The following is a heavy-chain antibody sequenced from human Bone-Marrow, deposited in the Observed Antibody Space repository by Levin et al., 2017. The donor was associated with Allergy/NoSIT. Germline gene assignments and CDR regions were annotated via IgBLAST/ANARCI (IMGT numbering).Heavy chain of an antibody. CDR2: IKRKTDGGTT. CDR3: TTGDLSGSYHAFDF. Sequence: WVRQAPGKGLEWVGRIKRKTDGGTTDFAAPVKGRFPLSLDDSQNTLYLQMNSLKTEDTAGYYCTTGDLSGSYHAFDFWGQGTMVTVSS. D-gene: IGHD1-26*01. V-gene: IGHV3-15*01. J-gene: IGHJ3*01.